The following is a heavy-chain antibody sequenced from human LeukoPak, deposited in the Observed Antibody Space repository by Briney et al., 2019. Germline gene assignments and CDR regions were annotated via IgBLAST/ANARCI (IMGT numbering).Heavy chain of an antibody. V-gene: IGHV3-7*03. CDR2: IKQDGSEK. CDR3: ARDRDSSGWYRAFDI. Sequence: GGSLRLSCAASGFTFSSYWMSWVRQAPGKGLEWVANIKQDGSEKYYVDSVKGRFTISRDNAKNSLYLQMNSLRAEDTAVYYCARDRDSSGWYRAFDIWGQGTMVTVSS. J-gene: IGHJ3*02. CDR1: GFTFSSYW. D-gene: IGHD6-19*01.